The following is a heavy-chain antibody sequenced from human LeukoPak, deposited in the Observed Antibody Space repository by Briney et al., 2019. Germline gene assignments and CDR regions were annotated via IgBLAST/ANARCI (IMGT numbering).Heavy chain of an antibody. V-gene: IGHV3-23*01. CDR2: ISGSGGSA. Sequence: PGGSLRLSCAASGFTFGSYAMSWVRQAPGKGLEWVSAISGSGGSAYYADSVKGRFTISRDNSKNTLYLQMNSLRAEDTAVYYCAKTPLAYCSGGSCYSDFDYWGQGTLVTVSS. CDR3: AKTPLAYCSGGSCYSDFDY. J-gene: IGHJ4*02. D-gene: IGHD2-15*01. CDR1: GFTFGSYA.